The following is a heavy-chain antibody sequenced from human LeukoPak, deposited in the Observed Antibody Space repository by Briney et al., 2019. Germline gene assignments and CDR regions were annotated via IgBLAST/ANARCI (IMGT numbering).Heavy chain of an antibody. CDR3: AGDRPGTTYGFAH. Sequence: PGGSLRLSCAASGFSFSSYEMNWVRQAPGKGLEWISHISSSGNTIYYADSVKGRFTTTRDDAKESVYLQMNSLGAEDTAVYYCAGDRPGTTYGFAHWGQGTLVIVSS. CDR2: ISSSGNTI. J-gene: IGHJ5*02. CDR1: GFSFSSYE. V-gene: IGHV3-48*03. D-gene: IGHD1-14*01.